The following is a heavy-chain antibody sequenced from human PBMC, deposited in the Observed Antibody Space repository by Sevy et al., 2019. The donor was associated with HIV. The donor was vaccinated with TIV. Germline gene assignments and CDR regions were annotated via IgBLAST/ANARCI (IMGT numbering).Heavy chain of an antibody. V-gene: IGHV4-30-4*01. CDR3: ARSDILVPNYYGSGSHIGFDP. Sequence: SETLSLTCTVSGGSISSGDYYWSWIRQPPGKGLEWIGYIYYSGSTYYNPSLKSRVTISVDTSKNQFSLKLSSVTAADTAEYYCARSDILVPNYYGSGSHIGFDPWGQGTLVTVSS. J-gene: IGHJ5*02. D-gene: IGHD3-10*01. CDR2: IYYSGST. CDR1: GGSISSGDYY.